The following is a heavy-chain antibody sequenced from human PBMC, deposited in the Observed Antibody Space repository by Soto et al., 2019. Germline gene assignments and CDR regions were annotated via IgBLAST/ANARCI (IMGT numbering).Heavy chain of an antibody. CDR1: GGTFSSYA. J-gene: IGHJ5*02. D-gene: IGHD3-22*01. CDR2: IIPIFGTA. V-gene: IGHV1-69*13. Sequence: GASVKVSCKASGGTFSSYAISWVRQAPGQGLEWMGGIIPIFGTANYAQKFRGRVTITADESTSTAYMELSSLRSEDTAVYYCARLIGSNYYDSSGYYLWFDPWGQGTLVTVSS. CDR3: ARLIGSNYYDSSGYYLWFDP.